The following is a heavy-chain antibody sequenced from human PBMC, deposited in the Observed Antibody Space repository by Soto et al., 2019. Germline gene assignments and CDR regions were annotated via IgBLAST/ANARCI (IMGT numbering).Heavy chain of an antibody. D-gene: IGHD3-22*01. Sequence: GGSLRLSCAASGFTFSSYSMNWVRQAPGKGLEWVSYISSSSSTIYYADSVKGRFTISRDNAKNSLYLQMNSLRDEDTAVYYCARDAISSLYYYDSSGYYNDGMDVWGQGTTVTVSS. J-gene: IGHJ6*02. CDR1: GFTFSSYS. CDR3: ARDAISSLYYYDSSGYYNDGMDV. CDR2: ISSSSSTI. V-gene: IGHV3-48*02.